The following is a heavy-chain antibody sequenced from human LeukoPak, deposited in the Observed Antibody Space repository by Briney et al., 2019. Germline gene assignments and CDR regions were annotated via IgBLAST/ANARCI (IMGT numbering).Heavy chain of an antibody. D-gene: IGHD2-2*01. Sequence: GGSLRLSCAASGFTFSSYAMHWVRQAPGKGLEWVAVISYDGSNKYYADSVKGRFTISRDNSKNTLYLQMNSLRAEDTAVYYCARGEGGPYCTTTSCRSLDYWGQGTLVTVSS. V-gene: IGHV3-30-3*01. CDR1: GFTFSSYA. CDR2: ISYDGSNK. J-gene: IGHJ4*01. CDR3: ARGEGGPYCTTTSCRSLDY.